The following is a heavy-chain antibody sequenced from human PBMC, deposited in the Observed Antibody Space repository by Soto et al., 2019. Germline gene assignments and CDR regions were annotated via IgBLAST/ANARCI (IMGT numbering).Heavy chain of an antibody. CDR2: IKSKTHGGTT. J-gene: IGHJ4*02. Sequence: GGSLRLSCVASGFTFTNAWINWVRQAPGKGLEWVGRIKSKTHGGTTDYAAPVKGRFTISRDDPENTVYLQMNSLKTDDTAVYYCATLPFNTYFDFWGPGALLAVSS. CDR3: ATLPFNTYFDF. CDR1: GFTFTNAW. V-gene: IGHV3-15*01. D-gene: IGHD3-16*01.